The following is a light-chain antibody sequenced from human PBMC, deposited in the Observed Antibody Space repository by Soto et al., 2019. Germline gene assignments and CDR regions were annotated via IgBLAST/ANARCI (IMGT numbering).Light chain of an antibody. J-gene: IGKJ2*01. Sequence: EIVLTQSPATLSLSPGQRATLSCRASQSVTFYLAWYQQKPGQAPRLLIYDTSNRATGIPARFSGSGSGTEFTLTISSLVPGDFAVYYCQQRGTWPPTFGQGTKLEIK. CDR3: QQRGTWPPT. V-gene: IGKV3-11*01. CDR1: QSVTFY. CDR2: DTS.